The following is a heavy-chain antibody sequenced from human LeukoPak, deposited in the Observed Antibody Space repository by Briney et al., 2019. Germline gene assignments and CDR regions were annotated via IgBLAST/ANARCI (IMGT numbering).Heavy chain of an antibody. J-gene: IGHJ5*02. V-gene: IGHV4-30-4*01. CDR3: ARGLGELSHARFDP. CDR1: GGSISSGDYY. CDR2: IYYSGST. D-gene: IGHD3-16*02. Sequence: SETLSLTCTVSGGSISSGDYYWSWIRQPPGKGLEWIGYIYYSGSTYYNPSLKSRVTIPVDTSKNQFSLKLSSVTAADTAVYYCARGLGELSHARFDPWGQGTLVTVSS.